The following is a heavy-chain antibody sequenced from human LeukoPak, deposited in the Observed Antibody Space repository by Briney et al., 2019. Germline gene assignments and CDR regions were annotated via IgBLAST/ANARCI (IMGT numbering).Heavy chain of an antibody. CDR3: AKDALSAVTTFDY. CDR1: GFTFTNCA. V-gene: IGHV3-23*01. D-gene: IGHD4-17*01. J-gene: IGHJ4*02. Sequence: GGSLRLSCAASGFTFTNCAMSWVRQAPGKGLEWVSAISVSGGSTYYADSVKDRFSISRDNSKNTVYLQMNSLRVEDTAVYYCAKDALSAVTTFDYWGQGTLVTVSS. CDR2: ISVSGGST.